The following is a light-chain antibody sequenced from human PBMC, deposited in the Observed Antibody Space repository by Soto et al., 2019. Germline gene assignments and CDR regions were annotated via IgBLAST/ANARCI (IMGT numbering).Light chain of an antibody. CDR2: KAS. Sequence: DIQMTQSPSTLSGSVGDRVTITCRASQTISSWLAWYQQKPGKAPKLLIYKASTLKSGVPSRFSGGGSGTQFTLAISNLQPDDFEIYYCHIENSYSGEFG. V-gene: IGKV1-5*03. CDR1: QTISSW. CDR3: HIENSYSGE. J-gene: IGKJ2*01.